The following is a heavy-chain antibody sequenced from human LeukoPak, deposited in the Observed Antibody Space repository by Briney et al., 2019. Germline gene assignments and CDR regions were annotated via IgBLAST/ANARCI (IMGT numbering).Heavy chain of an antibody. J-gene: IGHJ5*02. CDR1: GGSISSGDYY. V-gene: IGHV4-30-4*01. CDR3: ARGGMTFHNWFDP. CDR2: IYYSGST. D-gene: IGHD2/OR15-2a*01. Sequence: SETLSLTCTVSGGSISSGDYYWSWIRQPPGKGLEWIGYIYYSGSTYYNPSLKSRVTISVDTSKNQFSLKPSSVTAADTAVYYCARGGMTFHNWFDPWGQGTLVTVSS.